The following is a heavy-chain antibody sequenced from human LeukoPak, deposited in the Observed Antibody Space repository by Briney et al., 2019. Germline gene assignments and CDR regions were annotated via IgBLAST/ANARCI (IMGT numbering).Heavy chain of an antibody. J-gene: IGHJ6*03. CDR2: IYTSGST. Sequence: SETLSLTCTVSGGSISSYYWSWIRQPAGKGLEWIGRIYTSGSTNYDPSLKSRVTMSVDTSKNQFSLKLSSVTAADTAVYYCARGVLLWFGEPPSYMDVWGKGTTVTISS. V-gene: IGHV4-4*07. CDR1: GGSISSYY. D-gene: IGHD3-10*01. CDR3: ARGVLLWFGEPPSYMDV.